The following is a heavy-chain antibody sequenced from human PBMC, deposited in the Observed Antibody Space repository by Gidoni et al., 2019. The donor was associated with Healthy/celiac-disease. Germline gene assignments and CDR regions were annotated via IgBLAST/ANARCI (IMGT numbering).Heavy chain of an antibody. CDR3: ARLDPDSSGYRIH. V-gene: IGHV4-39*01. D-gene: IGHD3-22*01. CDR2: IYYSGST. Sequence: QLPLQESGPGLVQPSETLSLTCTVSGGSISSSSYYWGWIRQPPGKGLEWIVSIYYSGSTYYNPSLKSRVTISVDTSKNQFSLKLSAVTAADTAVYYCARLDPDSSGYRIHWGQGTLVTVSS. CDR1: GGSISSSSYY. J-gene: IGHJ4*02.